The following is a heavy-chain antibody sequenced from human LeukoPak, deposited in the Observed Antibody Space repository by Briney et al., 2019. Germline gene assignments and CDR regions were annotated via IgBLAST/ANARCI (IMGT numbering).Heavy chain of an antibody. V-gene: IGHV3-23*01. J-gene: IGHJ4*02. CDR2: ITSRGSNT. Sequence: PGGSLRLSCAASGFTYSSYAMSWVRQAPGKGQEWVSEITSRGSNTYYADSVKGRLAISRDNSKKTLYLQMNSMRAEDTAIYYCAKPSSTGWYVDSWGQGTLVTVSS. D-gene: IGHD6-19*01. CDR1: GFTYSSYA. CDR3: AKPSSTGWYVDS.